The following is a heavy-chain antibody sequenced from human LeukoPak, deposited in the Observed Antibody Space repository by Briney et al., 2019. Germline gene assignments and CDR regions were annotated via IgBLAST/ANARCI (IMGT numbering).Heavy chain of an antibody. J-gene: IGHJ3*02. Sequence: AASVKVSCKASGYTFTGYYMHWVRQAPGQGLEWMGWINPNSGGTNYAQKFQGRVTMTTDTSTSTAYMELRSLRSDDTAVYYCARAWLGHAFDIWGQGTMVTVSS. CDR1: GYTFTGYY. CDR2: INPNSGGT. D-gene: IGHD6-19*01. CDR3: ARAWLGHAFDI. V-gene: IGHV1-2*02.